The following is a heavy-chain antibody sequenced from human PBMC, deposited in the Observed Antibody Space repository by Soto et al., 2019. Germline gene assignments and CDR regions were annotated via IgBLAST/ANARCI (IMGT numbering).Heavy chain of an antibody. D-gene: IGHD4-17*01. V-gene: IGHV2-5*01. CDR1: GFSLSTSGVG. CDR2: IYWNDDK. J-gene: IGHJ4*02. CDR3: AHNDDSDIPPY. Sequence: SGPTLVNPTQTLTLTCTFSGFSLSTSGVGVGWIGQPPGKALEWLALIYWNDDKRYSPSLKSRLTITKVTSRNQVILTMINMEPVDKATYYCAHNDDSDIPPYWGQGTLVTVSS.